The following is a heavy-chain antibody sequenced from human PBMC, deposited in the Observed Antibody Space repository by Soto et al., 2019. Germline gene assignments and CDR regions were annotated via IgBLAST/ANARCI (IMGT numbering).Heavy chain of an antibody. CDR1: GFTFSDYY. CDR2: ISSSTSHT. D-gene: IGHD6-13*01. Sequence: PGGSLRLSCAVSGFTFSDYYMTWIRQAPGKGLEWVSYISSSTSHTNYADSVKGRFTISRDNAKNSLFLQMNSLRAEDTAVYCCARGRGAAADYFDFWGQGTLVTVSS. CDR3: ARGRGAAADYFDF. J-gene: IGHJ4*02. V-gene: IGHV3-11*05.